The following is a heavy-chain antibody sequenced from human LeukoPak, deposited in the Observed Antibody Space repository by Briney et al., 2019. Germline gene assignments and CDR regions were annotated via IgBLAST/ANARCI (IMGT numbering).Heavy chain of an antibody. Sequence: SVKVSCKASGGTFTRHGISWVRQARGQGLEWMGGIIPIFGTANYAQKFQGRVTIAADESTDASTSTAYMELSSVRSEDTAVYYCARGGSDYDILTGYYHYFGYWGQGTLVTVSS. D-gene: IGHD3-9*01. CDR2: IIPIFGTA. V-gene: IGHV1-69*01. J-gene: IGHJ4*02. CDR1: GGTFTRHG. CDR3: ARGGSDYDILTGYYHYFGY.